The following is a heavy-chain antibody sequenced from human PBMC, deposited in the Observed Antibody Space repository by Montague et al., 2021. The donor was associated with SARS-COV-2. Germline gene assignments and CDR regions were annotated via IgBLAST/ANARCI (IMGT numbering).Heavy chain of an antibody. CDR3: ARRGRKLLPVATTIGGFDI. J-gene: IGHJ3*02. CDR2: IYDSGST. V-gene: IGHV4-39*02. CDR1: GGSISSSNYY. Sequence: SETLSLTCTVSGGSISSSNYYWDWIREPPGKGLEWIGSIYDSGSTYYXPSLKSRVTISVDTSKNRFSLKLSSVTAADTAVYYCARRGRKLLPVATTIGGFDIWGQGTMVTVSS. D-gene: IGHD5-12*01.